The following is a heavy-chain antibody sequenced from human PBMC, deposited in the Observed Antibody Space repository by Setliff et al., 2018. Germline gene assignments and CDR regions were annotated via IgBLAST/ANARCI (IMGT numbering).Heavy chain of an antibody. Sequence: PSETLSLTCTVSGGSLRGNAIFWGWIRQPPGKGLEWIGSIYYTGDPYYNPSLKSRVTMSVDTSRNQLSLKLTSVTAADTAVHYCARHVGSRSRGYNYYYYYMDVWGKGTTVTVS. CDR3: ARHVGSRSRGYNYYYYYMDV. V-gene: IGHV4-39*01. CDR2: IYYTGDP. CDR1: GGSLRGNAIF. J-gene: IGHJ6*03. D-gene: IGHD3-10*01.